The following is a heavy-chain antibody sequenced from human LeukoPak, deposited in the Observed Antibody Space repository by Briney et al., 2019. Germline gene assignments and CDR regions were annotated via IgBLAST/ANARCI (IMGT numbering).Heavy chain of an antibody. V-gene: IGHV3-9*01. J-gene: IGHJ6*02. Sequence: GRSLRLSCAASGFTFDDYAMHWVRQAPGKGLEWVSGISWNNGSIGYADSVKGRFTISRDNAKNSLYLQMNSLRAEDTALYYCAKDIARYYYYYGMDVWGQGTTVTVSS. CDR3: AKDIARYYYYYGMDV. CDR2: ISWNNGSI. CDR1: GFTFDDYA.